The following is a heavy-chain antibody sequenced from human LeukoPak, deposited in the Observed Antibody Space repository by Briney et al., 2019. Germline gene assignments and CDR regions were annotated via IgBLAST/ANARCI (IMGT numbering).Heavy chain of an antibody. CDR1: GFTCSSYA. Sequence: PGGSLRLSCAASGFTCSSYAMSWVRQAPRKGLEWVSAISGSGGSTYYADSVKGRFTISRDNSKNTLYLRMNSLRAEDTAVYYCATDYYGSGSTYYWGQGTLVTVSS. CDR2: ISGSGGST. CDR3: ATDYYGSGSTYY. V-gene: IGHV3-23*01. J-gene: IGHJ4*02. D-gene: IGHD3-10*01.